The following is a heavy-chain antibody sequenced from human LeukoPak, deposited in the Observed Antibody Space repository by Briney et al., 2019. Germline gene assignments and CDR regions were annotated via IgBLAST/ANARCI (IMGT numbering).Heavy chain of an antibody. CDR1: GGSFSGYY. V-gene: IGHV4-34*01. Sequence: SETLSLTCAVYGGSFSGYYWSWIRQPPGEGLEWIGEINHSGSTNYNPSLKSRVTISVDTSKNQFSLKLSSVTAADTAVYYCARGWGDYGWFDPWGQGTLVTVSS. CDR3: ARGWGDYGWFDP. CDR2: INHSGST. J-gene: IGHJ5*02. D-gene: IGHD4-17*01.